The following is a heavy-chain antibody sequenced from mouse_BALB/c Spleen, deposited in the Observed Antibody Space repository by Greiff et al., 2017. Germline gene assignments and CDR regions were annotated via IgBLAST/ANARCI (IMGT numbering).Heavy chain of an antibody. CDR2: ISSGGSYT. CDR1: GFAFSSYA. J-gene: IGHJ4*01. Sequence: EVKVVESGGGLVKPGGSLKLSCAASGFAFSSYAMSWVRQSPEKRLEWVAEISSGGSYTYYPDTVTGRFTISRDNAKNTLYLEMSSLRSEDTAMYYCARGAFLDYWGQGTSVTVSS. CDR3: ARGAFLDY. D-gene: IGHD3-1*01. V-gene: IGHV5-9-4*01.